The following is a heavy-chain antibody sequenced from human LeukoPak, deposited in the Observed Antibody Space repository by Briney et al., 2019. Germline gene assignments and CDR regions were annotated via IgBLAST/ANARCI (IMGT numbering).Heavy chain of an antibody. J-gene: IGHJ4*02. CDR1: GFPFGNYA. D-gene: IGHD5-12*01. CDR2: IRSKAYGGTT. V-gene: IGHV3-49*04. Sequence: GGSLRLSCTASGFPFGNYALSWVRQAPGKGLEWVGFIRSKAYGGTTEYAASVKGRFTISRDDSKNIAYLQMNSLKTDDTAVYYCVRYVALWHYFDYWGQGTLVTVSS. CDR3: VRYVALWHYFDY.